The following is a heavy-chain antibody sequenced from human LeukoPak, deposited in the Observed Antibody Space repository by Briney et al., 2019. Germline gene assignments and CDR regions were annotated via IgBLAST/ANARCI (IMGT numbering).Heavy chain of an antibody. J-gene: IGHJ6*02. CDR3: ASGGDYGDYETYYYYGMDV. CDR2: IYYSGST. Sequence: SETLSLTCTVSGCSISSYYWSWIRQPPGKGLEWIGYIYYSGSTNYNPSLKSRVTISVDTSKNQFSLKLSSVTAADTAVYYCASGGDYGDYETYYYYGMDVGGQGTTVTVSS. V-gene: IGHV4-59*08. CDR1: GCSISSYY. D-gene: IGHD4-17*01.